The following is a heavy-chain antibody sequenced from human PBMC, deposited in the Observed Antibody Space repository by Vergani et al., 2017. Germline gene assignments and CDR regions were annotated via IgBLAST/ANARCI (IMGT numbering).Heavy chain of an antibody. CDR3: ARKDTAMVYFDY. CDR1: GFTFSSYA. CDR2: VSGSGGST. J-gene: IGHJ4*02. V-gene: IGHV3-23*01. Sequence: EVQLLESGGGLVQPGGSLRLSCAASGFTFSSYAMSWVRKAPGKGLDWVSAVSGSGGSTYYADSVKGRFTISRDNSKNTLYLQMNSLRAEDTAVYYCARKDTAMVYFDYWGQGTLVTVSS. D-gene: IGHD5-18*01.